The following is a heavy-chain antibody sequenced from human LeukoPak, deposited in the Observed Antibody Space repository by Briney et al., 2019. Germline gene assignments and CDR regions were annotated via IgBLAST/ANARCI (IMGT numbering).Heavy chain of an antibody. CDR3: AELGITMIGGV. J-gene: IGHJ6*04. CDR2: ISSSGSTI. CDR1: GFTFSSYE. Sequence: GGSLRLSCAASGFTFSSYEMNWVRQAPGKGLEWVSYISSSGSTIYYAVSVKGRFTISRDNAKNSLYLQMNSLRAEDTAVYYCAELGITMIGGVWGKGTTVTISS. V-gene: IGHV3-48*03. D-gene: IGHD3-10*02.